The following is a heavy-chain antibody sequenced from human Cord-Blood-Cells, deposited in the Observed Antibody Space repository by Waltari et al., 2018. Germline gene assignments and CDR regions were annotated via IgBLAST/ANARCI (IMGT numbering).Heavy chain of an antibody. Sequence: QVQLQQWGAGLLKPSETLSLTCAVYGGSFSGYYWSWIRQPPGQGLEWIGEINHSGSTNYNPSLKSRVTISVDTSKNQFSLKLSSVTAADTAVYYCARTYMVRGVIIKKDAFDIWGQGTMVTVSS. CDR2: INHSGST. J-gene: IGHJ3*02. CDR3: ARTYMVRGVIIKKDAFDI. CDR1: GGSFSGYY. D-gene: IGHD3-10*01. V-gene: IGHV4-34*01.